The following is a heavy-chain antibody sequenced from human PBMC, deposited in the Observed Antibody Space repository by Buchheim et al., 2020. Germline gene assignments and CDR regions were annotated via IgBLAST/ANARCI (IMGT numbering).Heavy chain of an antibody. CDR2: IIPIFGTA. CDR1: GGTFSSYA. V-gene: IGHV1-69*06. CDR3: ARVGSSGYYALDLSFDY. D-gene: IGHD3-22*01. J-gene: IGHJ4*02. Sequence: QVQLVQSGAEVKKPGSSVKVSCKASGGTFSSYAISWVRQAPGQGLEWMGGIIPIFGTANYAQKFQGRVTMTADKSTSTAYMELSSLRSEDTAVYYCARVGSSGYYALDLSFDYWGQGTL.